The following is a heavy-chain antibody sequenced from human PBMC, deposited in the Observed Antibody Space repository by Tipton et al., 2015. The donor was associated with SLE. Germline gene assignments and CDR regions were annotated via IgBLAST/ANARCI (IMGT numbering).Heavy chain of an antibody. CDR2: IYTSGST. J-gene: IGHJ1*01. V-gene: IGHV4-61*02. CDR3: ARGCGGDCLIPEYFQH. D-gene: IGHD2-21*01. Sequence: TLSLTCTVSGGSISSGSYYWSWIRQPAGKGLEWIGRIYTSGSTNYNPSLKSRVTISVDTSKNQFSQKLSSVTAADTAVYYCARGCGGDCLIPEYFQHWGQGTLVTVSS. CDR1: GGSISSGSYY.